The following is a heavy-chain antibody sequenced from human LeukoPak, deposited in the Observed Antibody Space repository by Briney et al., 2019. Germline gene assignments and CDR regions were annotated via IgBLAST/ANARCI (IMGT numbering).Heavy chain of an antibody. J-gene: IGHJ4*02. V-gene: IGHV3-23*01. D-gene: IGHD2-2*01. CDR1: GFTFSIYA. CDR2: INSGGNST. CDR3: ARTRYCSGISCFYAN. Sequence: PGGSLRLSCAASGFTFSIYAMTWVRQAPGKGLEWVSAINSGGNSTYYADSVKGRFTISRDNSKNTLYLQMSSLKAEDTAVYYCARTRYCSGISCFYANWGQGTLVTVSS.